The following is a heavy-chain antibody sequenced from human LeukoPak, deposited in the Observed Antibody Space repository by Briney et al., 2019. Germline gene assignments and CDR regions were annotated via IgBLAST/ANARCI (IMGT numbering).Heavy chain of an antibody. J-gene: IGHJ6*03. CDR1: GGSISSSNW. Sequence: PSETLSLTCAVSGGSISSSNWWSWVRQPPGKGLEWIGEIYHSGSTNYNPSLKSRVTISVDKSKNQFSLKLSSVTAADTAVYYCARVSGSGRWYYYYYYMDVWGKGTTVTISS. CDR3: ARVSGSGRWYYYYYYMDV. D-gene: IGHD3-10*01. V-gene: IGHV4-4*02. CDR2: IYHSGST.